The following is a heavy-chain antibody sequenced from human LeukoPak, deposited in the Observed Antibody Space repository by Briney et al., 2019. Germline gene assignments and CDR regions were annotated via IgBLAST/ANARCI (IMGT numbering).Heavy chain of an antibody. CDR1: GGSISSYY. CDR3: ARGYYYDSSGYYLFDY. J-gene: IGHJ4*02. CDR2: IYYSGST. V-gene: IGHV4-59*01. Sequence: SETLSLTCTVSGGSISSYYWSWIRQPPGKGLEWIGYIYYSGSTNYNPSLKSRVTISVDTSKNQFSLKLSSVIAADTAVYYCARGYYYDSSGYYLFDYWGQGTLVTVSS. D-gene: IGHD3-22*01.